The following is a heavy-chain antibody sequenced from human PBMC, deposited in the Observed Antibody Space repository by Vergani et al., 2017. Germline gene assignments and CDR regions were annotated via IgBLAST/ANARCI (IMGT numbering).Heavy chain of an antibody. J-gene: IGHJ6*02. CDR3: ARGRQWRLTEYLYSMDV. V-gene: IGHV7-4-1*02. Sequence: QVQLLQSGSELKKPGASVRISCEASGYTFTNYPLIWVRQAPGQGLEFMGWINTNSGNPTYAPGFTGRFVFSLDTSVITAYLQISGLKAEDSAVYYCARGRQWRLTEYLYSMDVWGQGTTVTVSS. CDR2: INTNSGNP. D-gene: IGHD6-19*01. CDR1: GYTFTNYP.